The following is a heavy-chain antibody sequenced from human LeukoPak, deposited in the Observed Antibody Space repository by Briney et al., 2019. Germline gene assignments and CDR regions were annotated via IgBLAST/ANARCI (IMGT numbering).Heavy chain of an antibody. V-gene: IGHV3-64*01. Sequence: GGSLRLSCAASGFTFSSYAMHWVRQAPGKGLEYVSAISSNGGSTYYANSVKGRFTISRDNSKNTLYLQMGSLRAEDMAVYYCARSELFGVVMDVWGKGTTVTVSS. CDR2: ISSNGGST. CDR1: GFTFSSYA. J-gene: IGHJ6*04. CDR3: ARSELFGVVMDV. D-gene: IGHD3-3*01.